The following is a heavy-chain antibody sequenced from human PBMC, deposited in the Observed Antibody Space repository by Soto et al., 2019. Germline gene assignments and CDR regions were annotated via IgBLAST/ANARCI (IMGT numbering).Heavy chain of an antibody. CDR3: ARGRYLDY. CDR2: LTAYNGNT. CDR1: GYTFITYG. V-gene: IGHV1-18*01. D-gene: IGHD1-26*01. Sequence: QVQLVQSGGEVKKPGASVKVSCKASGYTFITYGVAWVRQAPGQGLEWMGWLTAYNGNTYYPQNLQGRVTVTTDTSTSTAYMEMRSLRSDDTAVYYCARGRYLDYWGQGTLVTFSS. J-gene: IGHJ4*02.